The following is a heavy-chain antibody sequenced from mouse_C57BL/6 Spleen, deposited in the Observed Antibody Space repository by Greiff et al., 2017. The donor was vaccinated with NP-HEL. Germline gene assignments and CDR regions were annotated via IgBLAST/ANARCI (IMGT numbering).Heavy chain of an antibody. Sequence: VQLQQPGAELVKPGASVKMSCKASGYTFTSYWITWVKQRPGQGLEWIGDIYPGSGSTNYNEKFKSKATLTVDTSSSTAYMQLSSLTSEDSAVYYCAIGDYGSSYVYAMDYWGQGTSVTVSS. CDR3: AIGDYGSSYVYAMDY. J-gene: IGHJ4*01. CDR1: GYTFTSYW. V-gene: IGHV1-55*01. D-gene: IGHD1-1*01. CDR2: IYPGSGST.